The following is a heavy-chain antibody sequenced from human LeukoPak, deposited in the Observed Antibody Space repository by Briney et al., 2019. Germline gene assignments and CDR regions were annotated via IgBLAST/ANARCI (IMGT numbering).Heavy chain of an antibody. J-gene: IGHJ6*03. CDR1: GFTFSDYY. V-gene: IGHV3-11*01. Sequence: GGSLRLSCAASGFTFSDYYMSWIRQAPGKGLEWVSYISSSGSTIYYADSVKGRFTISRDNAKNSLYLQMNSLRAEDTAVYYCARVGADSYCGGDCYAWRSYYYYYMDVWGKGTTVTISS. CDR3: ARVGADSYCGGDCYAWRSYYYYYMDV. CDR2: ISSSGSTI. D-gene: IGHD2-21*02.